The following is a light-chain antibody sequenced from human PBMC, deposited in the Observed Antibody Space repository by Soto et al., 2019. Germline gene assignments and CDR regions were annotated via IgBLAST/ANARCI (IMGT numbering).Light chain of an antibody. CDR3: SSDTSSSTYV. CDR2: DVS. CDR1: SRDVGGYNY. J-gene: IGLJ1*01. Sequence: QSALTQPASVSGSPGQSITISCTGTSRDVGGYNYVSWYQQHPGKAPKLMIYDVSNRPSGVSNRFSGSKSGNTASLTISGIQAEDEADYYCSSDTSSSTYVFGTGTKLTVL. V-gene: IGLV2-14*01.